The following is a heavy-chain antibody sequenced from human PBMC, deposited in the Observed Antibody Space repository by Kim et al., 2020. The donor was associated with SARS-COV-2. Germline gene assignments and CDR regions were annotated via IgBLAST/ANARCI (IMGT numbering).Heavy chain of an antibody. J-gene: IGHJ4*02. Sequence: GGSLRLSCAASGFTFSSYWMHWVRQAPGKGLVWVSRINSDGSSTSYADSVKGRFTISRDNARNTLYLHMNSLRAEDTAVDYCAREARITMIGGREDYWGQRTLVTVFS. CDR3: AREARITMIGGREDY. V-gene: IGHV3-74*01. CDR1: GFTFSSYW. D-gene: IGHD3-22*01. CDR2: INSDGSST.